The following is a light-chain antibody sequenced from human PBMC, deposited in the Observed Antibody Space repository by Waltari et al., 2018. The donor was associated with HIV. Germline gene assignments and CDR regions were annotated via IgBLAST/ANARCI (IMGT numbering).Light chain of an antibody. J-gene: IGKJ4*01. Sequence: VMTQSPESLAVSLGERATINCKSSQSVLYSSNNKNYLAWYQQKPGQPPKLLVYWASTRESGVPGRFSGSGSGTDFTLTISSLQAEDVAVYYCQQYYSSPLTFGGGTKVEIK. CDR2: WAS. CDR3: QQYYSSPLT. CDR1: QSVLYSSNNKNY. V-gene: IGKV4-1*01.